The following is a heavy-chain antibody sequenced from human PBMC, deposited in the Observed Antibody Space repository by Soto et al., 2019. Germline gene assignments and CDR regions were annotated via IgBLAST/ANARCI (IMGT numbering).Heavy chain of an antibody. CDR2: MNPNSGNT. CDR1: GYTFTSYE. V-gene: IGHV1-8*01. D-gene: IGHD2-15*01. Sequence: ASVKVSCKASGYTFTSYEINWVRQATGQGLEWMGWMNPNSGNTGYAQKFQGRVTMTRNTSISTAYMELSSLRSEDTAVYYCARHATLYCSGGSCYGFYPLDPWGQGTLVTVSS. J-gene: IGHJ5*02. CDR3: ARHATLYCSGGSCYGFYPLDP.